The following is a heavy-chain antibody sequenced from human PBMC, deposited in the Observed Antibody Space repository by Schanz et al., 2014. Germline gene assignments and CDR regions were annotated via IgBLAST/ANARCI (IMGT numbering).Heavy chain of an antibody. CDR2: ISSSSIYT. J-gene: IGHJ4*02. D-gene: IGHD5-12*01. V-gene: IGHV3-11*06. Sequence: QVQLVESGGTLVEPGGSLRLSCVVSGFTFSDYYMSWIRQAPGKGLEWVSYISSSSIYTNYADSVKGRFTISRDNAKNSLYLQMNSLRAEDTAVYYCAREGEWGYDPPRHWGQGTLVTVSS. CDR3: AREGEWGYDPPRH. CDR1: GFTFSDYY.